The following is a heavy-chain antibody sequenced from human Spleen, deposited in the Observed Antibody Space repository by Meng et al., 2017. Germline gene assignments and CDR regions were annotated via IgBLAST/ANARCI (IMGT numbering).Heavy chain of an antibody. Sequence: QVQLQESGPGLVRPSETLSLTCPVSGGSVSSGSYYWSWIRQPPGKGLEWIGYIDYSRSTNYYPSLKSRVTMSVDTSKNQLSLKLSSVTAADTAVYYCAGGPWELDYWGQGILVTVSS. J-gene: IGHJ4*02. CDR2: IDYSRST. D-gene: IGHD1-26*01. CDR3: AGGPWELDY. V-gene: IGHV4-61*01. CDR1: GGSVSSGSYY.